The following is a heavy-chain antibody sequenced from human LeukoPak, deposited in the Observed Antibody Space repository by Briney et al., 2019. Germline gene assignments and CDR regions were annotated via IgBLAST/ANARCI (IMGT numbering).Heavy chain of an antibody. CDR2: IWYDGSNK. V-gene: IGHV3-33*01. CDR3: ARDTTIFGVVIINGYFDY. CDR1: GFTFSSYG. D-gene: IGHD3-3*01. J-gene: IGHJ4*02. Sequence: GGSLRLSCAASGFTFSSYGMHWVRHAPGKGLEWVAVIWYDGSNKYYADSVKGRFTIPRDNSKNTLYLQMHSLRAEDTAVYYCARDTTIFGVVIINGYFDYWGQGTLVTVSS.